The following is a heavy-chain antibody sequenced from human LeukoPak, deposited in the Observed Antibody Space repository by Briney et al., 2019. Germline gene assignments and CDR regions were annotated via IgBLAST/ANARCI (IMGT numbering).Heavy chain of an antibody. D-gene: IGHD4-23*01. CDR1: GFTFSSYT. CDR3: ARSYGGNGPFDY. J-gene: IGHJ4*02. V-gene: IGHV3-21*01. CDR2: ITSSSSYI. Sequence: GGSLRLSCAASGFTFSSYTMNWVRQAPGKGLEWVSSITSSSSYIYYADSVKGRFTISRDNAKNSLYLQMNSLRAEDTAVYYCARSYGGNGPFDYWGQGTLVIVSS.